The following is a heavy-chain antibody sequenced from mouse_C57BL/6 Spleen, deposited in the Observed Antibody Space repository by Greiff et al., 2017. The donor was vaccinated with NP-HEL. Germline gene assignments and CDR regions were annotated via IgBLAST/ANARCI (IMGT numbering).Heavy chain of an antibody. CDR2: IDPSDSET. CDR3: AIDSSGYVRDY. Sequence: QVQLQQPGAELVRPGSSVKLSCKASGYTFTSYWMHWVKQRPIQGLEWIGNIDPSDSETHYNQKFKDKATLTVDKSSSTAYMQLSSLTSEDSAVYYCAIDSSGYVRDYWGQGTTLTVSS. V-gene: IGHV1-52*01. CDR1: GYTFTSYW. J-gene: IGHJ2*01. D-gene: IGHD3-2*02.